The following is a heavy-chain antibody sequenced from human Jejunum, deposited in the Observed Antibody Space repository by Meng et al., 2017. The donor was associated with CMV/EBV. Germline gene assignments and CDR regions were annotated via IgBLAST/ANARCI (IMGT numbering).Heavy chain of an antibody. CDR1: GGSISDYY. CDR3: ARDMHREVVIQDY. V-gene: IGHV4-4*07. Sequence: QVELQESGPGLVKPSATLSLTCTVSGGSISDYYWSWIRQPAGKGLEWIGRIYSNGATNYNPSLKSRVTMSVDTSKNQFSLKLSSVTAADTAVYFCARDMHREVVIQDYWGQGTLVTVSS. CDR2: IYSNGAT. D-gene: IGHD3-10*01. J-gene: IGHJ4*02.